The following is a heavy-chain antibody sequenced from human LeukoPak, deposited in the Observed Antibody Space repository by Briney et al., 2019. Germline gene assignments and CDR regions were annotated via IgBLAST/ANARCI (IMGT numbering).Heavy chain of an antibody. J-gene: IGHJ5*02. CDR2: ISTGRSYI. CDR1: TFTFSSYT. Sequence: GGPLRLPCAASTFTFSSYTMNWVRQAPGKGLEGVSSISTGRSYIYYADSVKGRFTISRDNAQNSLYLQMNSLRAEDTAVYYCARVSTIAASGWIDPWGQGTLVTVSS. D-gene: IGHD6-13*01. V-gene: IGHV3-21*01. CDR3: ARVSTIAASGWIDP.